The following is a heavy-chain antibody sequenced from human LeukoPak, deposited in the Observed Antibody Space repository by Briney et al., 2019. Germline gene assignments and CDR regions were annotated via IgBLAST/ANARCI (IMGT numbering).Heavy chain of an antibody. CDR3: AKVYGYYDSSGYYLEGYFDY. CDR2: ISGSGGST. Sequence: PGGSLRLSCAASGFTFSSYAMSWVRQAPGKGLEWVSAISGSGGSTYYADSVKGRFTISRDNSKNTLYLQMNSLRAEDTAVYYCAKVYGYYDSSGYYLEGYFDYWGQGTLVTVSS. J-gene: IGHJ4*02. CDR1: GFTFSSYA. V-gene: IGHV3-23*01. D-gene: IGHD3-22*01.